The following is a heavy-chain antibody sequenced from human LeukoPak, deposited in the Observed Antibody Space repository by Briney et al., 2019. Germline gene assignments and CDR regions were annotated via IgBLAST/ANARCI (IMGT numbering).Heavy chain of an antibody. CDR3: AKDADTATIIYWYFDL. Sequence: GGSLRLSCTASGFTLSNFGMHWVRQAPGKELEWVAVISDDGSNTFYADSVKARFTISRDNSKNTLYLQLNSLRPEDTAVYYCAKDADTATIIYWYFDLWGRGTLVTVSS. D-gene: IGHD5-18*01. V-gene: IGHV3-30*18. J-gene: IGHJ2*01. CDR1: GFTLSNFG. CDR2: ISDDGSNT.